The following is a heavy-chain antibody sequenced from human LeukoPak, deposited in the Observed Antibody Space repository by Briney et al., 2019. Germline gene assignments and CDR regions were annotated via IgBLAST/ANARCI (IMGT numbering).Heavy chain of an antibody. J-gene: IGHJ4*02. CDR1: GFTFSTYG. V-gene: IGHV3-30*18. CDR3: AKGYYDTSGYLDY. D-gene: IGHD3-22*01. Sequence: GGSLRLSCAASGFTFSTYGMHWVRQAPGKGLEWAAVISYDGSKKYYADSVKGRFTISRDNSKSTLYLQMNSLRVEDTAVYYCAKGYYDTSGYLDYWGLGILVTVSS. CDR2: ISYDGSKK.